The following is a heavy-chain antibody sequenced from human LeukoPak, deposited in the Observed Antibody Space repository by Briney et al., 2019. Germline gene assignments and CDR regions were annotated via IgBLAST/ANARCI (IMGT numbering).Heavy chain of an antibody. V-gene: IGHV3-21*01. CDR1: GFTFSTYS. D-gene: IGHD4-17*01. CDR2: TSSSSRHR. Sequence: GGSLRLSCVASGFTFSTYSMNWVRQAPGKGLEWVSSTSSSSRHRYYADSVKGRFTISRDDAKNSVYLQMNSLRAEETAVYYCVRDFNTVTTAYLQHWGQGTLVTVSS. CDR3: VRDFNTVTTAYLQH. J-gene: IGHJ1*01.